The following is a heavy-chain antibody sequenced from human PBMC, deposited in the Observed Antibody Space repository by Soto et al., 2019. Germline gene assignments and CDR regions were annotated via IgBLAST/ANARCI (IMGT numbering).Heavy chain of an antibody. CDR3: ARDRCSSTSCSGPDAFDI. D-gene: IGHD2-2*01. V-gene: IGHV1-3*01. J-gene: IGHJ3*02. CDR1: GYTFTSYA. CDR2: INAGNGNT. Sequence: ASVKVSCKASGYTFTSYAMHWVRQAPGQRLEWMGWINAGNGNTKYSQKFQGRVTITRDTSASTAYMELSSLRSEDTAVYYCARDRCSSTSCSGPDAFDIWGQGTMVTVSS.